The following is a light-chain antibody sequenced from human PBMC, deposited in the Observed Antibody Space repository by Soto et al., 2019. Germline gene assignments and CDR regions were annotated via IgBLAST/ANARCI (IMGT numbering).Light chain of an antibody. Sequence: QSVLTQPPSVSGSPGQSVAISCSGSSSDVGSNNRVSWYQQSPGTAPKLMIYDVTNRPSGVPDRFSGSKSGNTAPLTISGLQAEDEADYYCSSFTTSSTYVFGTGTEVTVL. V-gene: IGLV2-18*02. J-gene: IGLJ1*01. CDR3: SSFTTSSTYV. CDR2: DVT. CDR1: SSDVGSNNR.